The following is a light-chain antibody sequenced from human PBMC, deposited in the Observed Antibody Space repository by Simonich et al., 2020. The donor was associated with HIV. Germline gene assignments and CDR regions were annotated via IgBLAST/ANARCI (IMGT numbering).Light chain of an antibody. Sequence: EIVMTQSPATLSVSPGERATLSCRARQSVSNNLAWYQQKPGQAPRLLIYDASTRATGIPARFSGSGSGTEFTLTISSMQSEDFAVYYCQQYNNWPYTFGQGTKLEIK. CDR3: QQYNNWPYT. CDR2: DAS. CDR1: QSVSNN. V-gene: IGKV3-15*01. J-gene: IGKJ2*01.